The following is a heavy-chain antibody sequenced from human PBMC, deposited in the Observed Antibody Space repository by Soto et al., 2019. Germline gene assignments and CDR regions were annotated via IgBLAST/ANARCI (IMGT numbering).Heavy chain of an antibody. D-gene: IGHD6-13*01. CDR2: THYSGST. CDR3: ARRAYGYYSFDN. V-gene: IGHV4-31*03. Sequence: QVQLQESGPGLVKPSQTLSLTCSVSGGSISSGGYYWSWIRQYPGKGMEWIGFTHYSGSTYYNPYLKSRITISVDTSKNQLSRKLSSVTAADTAVYHCARRAYGYYSFDNWGQGTLVTVSS. J-gene: IGHJ4*02. CDR1: GGSISSGGYY.